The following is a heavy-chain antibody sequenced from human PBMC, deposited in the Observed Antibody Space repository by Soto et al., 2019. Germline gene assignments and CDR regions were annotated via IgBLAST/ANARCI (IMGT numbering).Heavy chain of an antibody. D-gene: IGHD2-2*01. CDR2: IIPIFGTA. CDR3: ARVGPGGGYYSSTSCYNLVEYGMDV. J-gene: IGHJ6*02. CDR1: GGTFSSYA. Sequence: QVQLVQCGAEVKKPGSSVKVSCKASGGTFSSYAISWVRQAPGQGLEWMGGIIPIFGTANYAQKFQGRVTITADESTSTAYMELSSLRSEDTAVYYCARVGPGGGYYSSTSCYNLVEYGMDVWGQGTTVTVSS. V-gene: IGHV1-69*01.